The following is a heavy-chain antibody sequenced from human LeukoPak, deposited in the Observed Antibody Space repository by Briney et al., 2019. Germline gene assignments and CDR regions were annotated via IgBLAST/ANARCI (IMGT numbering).Heavy chain of an antibody. CDR1: GFTFSSYW. D-gene: IGHD5-24*01. Sequence: GGSLRLSCAASGFTFSSYWMSWVRQAPGKGVEWVANIKQDGSEKYYVDSVKGRFTISRDNAKNSLYLQMNSLRAEDTAVYYCARPRGNVEMAKNPFDYWGQGTLVTVSS. CDR2: IKQDGSEK. J-gene: IGHJ4*02. V-gene: IGHV3-7*01. CDR3: ARPRGNVEMAKNPFDY.